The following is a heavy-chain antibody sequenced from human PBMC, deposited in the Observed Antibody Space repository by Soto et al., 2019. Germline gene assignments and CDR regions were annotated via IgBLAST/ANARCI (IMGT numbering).Heavy chain of an antibody. D-gene: IGHD6-19*01. V-gene: IGHV4-31*03. CDR2: IYYSGSS. Sequence: LSLTCTVSSGSITSVNSYWSWIRQFPGKGLEWIGYIYYSGSSYYNPSLKGRVTISEDTSKKQFSLKLNSVTAADTAVYYCARGSSGWSSIRLDDWGQGTLVTVSS. CDR3: ARGSSGWSSIRLDD. J-gene: IGHJ4*02. CDR1: SGSITSVNSY.